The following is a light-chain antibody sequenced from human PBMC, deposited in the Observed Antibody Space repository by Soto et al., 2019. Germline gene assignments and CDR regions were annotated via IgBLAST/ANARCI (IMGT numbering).Light chain of an antibody. CDR3: SSYTSSSTLLYV. CDR1: SSDGGGYNY. CDR2: DVR. V-gene: IGLV2-14*01. J-gene: IGLJ1*01. Sequence: SVLTQPASLAGSSWQAVTIPCTGNSSDGGGYNYVSWYQQHPGKAPKLMIYDVRNRPSGVSNRFSGSKSGNTASLTISGLQAEDEADYYCSSYTSSSTLLYVFGTGTKVTVL.